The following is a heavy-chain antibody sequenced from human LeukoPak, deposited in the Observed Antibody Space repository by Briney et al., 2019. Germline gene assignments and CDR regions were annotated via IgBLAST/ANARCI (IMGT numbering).Heavy chain of an antibody. CDR1: GFTFSDYY. J-gene: IGHJ4*02. V-gene: IGHV3-11*04. D-gene: IGHD4-17*01. CDR2: ISSSGSTI. Sequence: GGSLRLSCAAAGFTFSDYYMSWIRQAPGKGLEWVSYISSSGSTIYYADSVKGRFTITRDNAKNSLYLQMNSLRAEDTAVYYCARDLDGDYVFDYWGQGTLVTVSS. CDR3: ARDLDGDYVFDY.